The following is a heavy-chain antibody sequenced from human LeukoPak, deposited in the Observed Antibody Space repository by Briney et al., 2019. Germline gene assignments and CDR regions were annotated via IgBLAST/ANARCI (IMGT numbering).Heavy chain of an antibody. CDR2: ISYDGSNK. J-gene: IGHJ4*02. D-gene: IGHD1-7*01. Sequence: GGSLRLSCAASGFTFSNYDMHWVRQAPGKGLEWMAVISYDGSNKYYADSVKGRFTISRDNSKNTVYLQMNSLRAEDTAVYYCAKDREGTTFDNWGQGTPVTVSS. CDR3: AKDREGTTFDN. V-gene: IGHV3-30*18. CDR1: GFTFSNYD.